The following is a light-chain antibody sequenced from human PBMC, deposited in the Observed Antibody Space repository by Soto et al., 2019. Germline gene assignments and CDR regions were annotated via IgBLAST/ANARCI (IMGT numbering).Light chain of an antibody. J-gene: IGKJ2*01. CDR1: QSITYW. Sequence: GDRVTITCRASQSITYWLAWYQQKPGRAPKLLIYDVFNLQSGVPSRSSGSGSGTEFTLTISSLQPDDSATYYCQQYHSFSFTFGQGTKVDIK. V-gene: IGKV1-5*01. CDR3: QQYHSFSFT. CDR2: DVF.